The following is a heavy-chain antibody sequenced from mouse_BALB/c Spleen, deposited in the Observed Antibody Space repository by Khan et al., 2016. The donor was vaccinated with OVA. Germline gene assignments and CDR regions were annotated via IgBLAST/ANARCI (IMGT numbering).Heavy chain of an antibody. CDR1: GYTFINYW. J-gene: IGHJ2*01. Sequence: QVQLKQSGAELAKPGASVKMSCKASGYTFINYWIPWVEQRPGHGLEWIGYINPSTGYTEYNQNFKDKATLTADKSSSTAYMQLSSLTSEDSAVYYCARRGLRWEFDYWGQGATLTVSS. V-gene: IGHV1-7*01. CDR3: ARRGLRWEFDY. D-gene: IGHD1-1*01. CDR2: INPSTGYT.